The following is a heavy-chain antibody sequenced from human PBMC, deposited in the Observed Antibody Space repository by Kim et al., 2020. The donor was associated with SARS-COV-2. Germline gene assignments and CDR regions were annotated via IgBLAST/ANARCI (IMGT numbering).Heavy chain of an antibody. CDR3: ASRSGSYTSIDY. J-gene: IGHJ4*02. Sequence: YYNPSLKTRVTISVDTSKNQCSLKLSSVTAADTAVYYCASRSGSYTSIDYWGQGTLVTVSS. D-gene: IGHD1-26*01. V-gene: IGHV4-31*02.